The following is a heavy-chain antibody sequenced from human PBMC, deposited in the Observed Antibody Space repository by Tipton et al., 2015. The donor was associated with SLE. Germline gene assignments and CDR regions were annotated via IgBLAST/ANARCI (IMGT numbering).Heavy chain of an antibody. D-gene: IGHD5-12*01. CDR1: GGSISSSSYY. J-gene: IGHJ5*02. V-gene: IGHV4-39*07. CDR2: IDYSGNT. Sequence: TLSLTCTVSGGSISSSSYYWGWIRQPPGKGLEWIGSIDYSGNTYYNPSLKSRVTISVDTSKNQFSLILSSVTAADTAVYYCAGQATVATITRAYWFDPWGQGTLVTVSS. CDR3: AGQATVATITRAYWFDP.